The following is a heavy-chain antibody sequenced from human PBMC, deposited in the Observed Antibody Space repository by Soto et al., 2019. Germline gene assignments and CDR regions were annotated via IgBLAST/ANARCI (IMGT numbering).Heavy chain of an antibody. D-gene: IGHD3-10*01. CDR3: ATDLMVRGVSYYYYGMDV. J-gene: IGHJ6*02. CDR2: ISASGGET. V-gene: IGHV1-24*01. Sequence: MSWVRQAPGKGLEWVSGISASGGETIYAQKFQGRVTMTEDTSTDTAYMELSSLRSEDTAVYYCATDLMVRGVSYYYYGMDVWGQGTTVTVSS.